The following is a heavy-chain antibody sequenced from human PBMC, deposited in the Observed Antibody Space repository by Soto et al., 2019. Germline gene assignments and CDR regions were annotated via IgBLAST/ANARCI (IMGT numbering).Heavy chain of an antibody. CDR1: GGSISSGGYY. CDR2: FYFSGST. D-gene: IGHD6-13*01. J-gene: IGHJ4*01. CDR3: ARAYSSSWSEYFDY. V-gene: IGHV4-31*03. Sequence: QVQLQESGPGLVKPSQTLSLTCTVSGGSISSGGYYWSWIRQHPGKGLEWIGYFYFSGSTYFNPSLMCRVTISVDTSKNRFSLKLSSVTAADTVVYYCARAYSSSWSEYFDYWGHGTLVTVSS.